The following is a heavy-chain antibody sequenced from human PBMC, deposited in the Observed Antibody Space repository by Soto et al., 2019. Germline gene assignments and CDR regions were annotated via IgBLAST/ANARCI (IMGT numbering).Heavy chain of an antibody. CDR3: ARERGQRVLRFLEWFDP. D-gene: IGHD3-3*01. CDR1: GYTFTSYY. Sequence: QVQLVQSGAEVKKPGASVKVSCKASGYTFTSYYMHWVRQAPGQGLEWMGIINPSGGSTSYAQKFQGRVTMPRDTATSTVYMELSSLRSEDTAGYYCARERGQRVLRFLEWFDPWGQGTLVTVSS. CDR2: INPSGGST. V-gene: IGHV1-46*01. J-gene: IGHJ5*02.